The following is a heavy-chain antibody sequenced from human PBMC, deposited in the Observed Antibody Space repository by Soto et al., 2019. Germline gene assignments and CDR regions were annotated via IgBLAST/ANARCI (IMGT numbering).Heavy chain of an antibody. CDR1: GFTFSNAW. J-gene: IGHJ6*02. V-gene: IGHV3-15*07. CDR3: TTDKGYYDFWSGYYTSGYYYGMDV. Sequence: GGSLRLSCAASGFTFSNAWMNWVRQAPGKGLEWVGRIKSKTDGGTTDYAAPVKGRFTISRDDSKNTLYLQMNSLKTEDTAVYYCTTDKGYYDFWSGYYTSGYYYGMDVWGQGTTVTVSS. D-gene: IGHD3-3*01. CDR2: IKSKTDGGTT.